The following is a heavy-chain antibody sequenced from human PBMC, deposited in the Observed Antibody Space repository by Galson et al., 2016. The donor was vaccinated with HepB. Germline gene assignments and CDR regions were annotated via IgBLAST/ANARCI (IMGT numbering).Heavy chain of an antibody. CDR1: GFFFSNYG. CDR3: AKAVYTSVSEYGMDV. J-gene: IGHJ6*02. CDR2: VSYDGYSK. D-gene: IGHD4-17*01. V-gene: IGHV3-30*18. Sequence: SLRLSCAASGFFFSNYGMHWVRQAPGKGLAWVAVVSYDGYSKYYADSVKGRFTISRDNSKTTMYLQMNSLRVEDTAVYYCAKAVYTSVSEYGMDVWGQGTTVTVSS.